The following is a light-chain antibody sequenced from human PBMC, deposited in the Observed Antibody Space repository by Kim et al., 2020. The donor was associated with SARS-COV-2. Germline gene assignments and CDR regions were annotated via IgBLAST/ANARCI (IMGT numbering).Light chain of an antibody. CDR3: QQYYTYPWT. J-gene: IGKJ1*01. Sequence: AIRMTQSPSSFSASSGDRVTITCRASQGIGSSLAWYQQKPGNAPNLLIYGASTLQSGVPSRFSGSGSGTDFTLTISWLQSEDFATYYCQQYYTYPWTFGQGTKVDIK. CDR1: QGIGSS. V-gene: IGKV1-8*01. CDR2: GAS.